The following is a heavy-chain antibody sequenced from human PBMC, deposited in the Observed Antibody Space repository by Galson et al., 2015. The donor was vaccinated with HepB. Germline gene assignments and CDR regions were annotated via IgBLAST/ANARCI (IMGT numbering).Heavy chain of an antibody. V-gene: IGHV1-69*10. CDR3: ARADDFWSGYRAAGTSRWFEC. CDR1: GDSFSIYA. J-gene: IGHJ5*01. Sequence: SVKVSCKASGDSFSIYAMSWVRQAPGQGLEWMGGISPMVGIPNYAQKFQDRVTITADKSTGTAFMELSSLRSEDTAVYYCARADDFWSGYRAAGTSRWFECWGQGTLGIVSS. D-gene: IGHD3-3*01. CDR2: ISPMVGIP.